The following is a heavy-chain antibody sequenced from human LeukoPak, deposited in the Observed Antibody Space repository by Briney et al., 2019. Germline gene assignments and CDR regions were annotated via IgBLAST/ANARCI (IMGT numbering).Heavy chain of an antibody. Sequence: PGGSLRLSCAASGFTLSTASMNWVRQAPGKGLEWISYIDRSSNTIYYADPVKGRFTISRDNSKNTLYLQMNSLRAEDTAVYYCAASSGSGNYAYYFDYWGQGTLVTVSS. CDR3: AASSGSGNYAYYFDY. V-gene: IGHV3-48*01. CDR1: GFTLSTAS. D-gene: IGHD3-22*01. J-gene: IGHJ4*02. CDR2: IDRSSNTI.